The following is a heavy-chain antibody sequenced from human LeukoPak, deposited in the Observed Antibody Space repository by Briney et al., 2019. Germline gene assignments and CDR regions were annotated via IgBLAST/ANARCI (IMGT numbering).Heavy chain of an antibody. CDR3: ARGPSLVDYYYIDV. CDR2: INHSGST. V-gene: IGHV4-34*01. D-gene: IGHD6-6*01. J-gene: IGHJ6*03. Sequence: SETLSLTCAVYGGSFSGYYWSWIRQPPGKGLEWIGEINHSGSTNYNPSLKSRVTISVDTSKNHFSLQLSSVTLEDTAVYFCARGPSLVDYYYIDVWATGTTVTVSS. CDR1: GGSFSGYY.